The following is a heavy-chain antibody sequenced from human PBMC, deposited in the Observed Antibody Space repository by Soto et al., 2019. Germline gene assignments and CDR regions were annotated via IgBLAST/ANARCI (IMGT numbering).Heavy chain of an antibody. CDR3: AREWHCSSTSCYARGGNNWFDP. CDR2: IYYSGST. CDR1: GGSISSYY. D-gene: IGHD2-2*01. J-gene: IGHJ5*02. Sequence: PSETLSLTCTVSGGSISSYYWSWIRQPPGKGLEWIGYIYYSGSTNYNPSLKSRVTISVETSKNQFSLKLSSVTAAYTAVYYCAREWHCSSTSCYARGGNNWFDPWGQGTLVTVSS. V-gene: IGHV4-59*01.